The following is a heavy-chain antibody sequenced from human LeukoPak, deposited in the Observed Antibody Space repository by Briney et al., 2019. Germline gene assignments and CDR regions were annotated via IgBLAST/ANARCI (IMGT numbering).Heavy chain of an antibody. Sequence: GGSLRLSCVDPGSTFGAYWMTWVRQAPGKGLEWVATIKQNGGEKYYVDSVKGRFTISRDNAKNSLYLQMNSLRVEDTAVYYCARRSLIWFGSFDYWVQGTLVTVSS. CDR1: GSTFGAYW. V-gene: IGHV3-7*01. CDR2: IKQNGGEK. CDR3: ARRSLIWFGSFDY. J-gene: IGHJ4*02. D-gene: IGHD3-10*01.